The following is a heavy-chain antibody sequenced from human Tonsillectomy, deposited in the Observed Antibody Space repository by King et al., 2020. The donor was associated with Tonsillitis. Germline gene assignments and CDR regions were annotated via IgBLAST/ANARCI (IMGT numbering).Heavy chain of an antibody. D-gene: IGHD3-3*01. J-gene: IGHJ4*02. CDR3: AKVDRYDFWSGYYTDY. CDR1: GFTFSSYA. V-gene: IGHV3-23*04. Sequence: VQLVESGGGLVQPGGSLRLSCAASGFTFSSYAMSWVRQAPGKGLEWVSAISGSGGSTYYADSVKGRFTISRDNSKNTLYLQMNSLGAADTAVYYCAKVDRYDFWSGYYTDYWGQGTLVTVSS. CDR2: ISGSGGST.